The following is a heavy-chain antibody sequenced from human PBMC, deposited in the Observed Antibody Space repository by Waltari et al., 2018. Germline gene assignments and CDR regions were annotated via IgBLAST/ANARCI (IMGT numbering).Heavy chain of an antibody. CDR1: GFTFSSYS. D-gene: IGHD3-10*01. CDR3: SRFIISADY. V-gene: IGHV3-48*01. J-gene: IGHJ4*02. Sequence: EVQLVESGGGLVQPGGSLRLSCAASGFTFSSYSMNWVRQAPGKGLEWVSYISSSSSTISYADSVKGRYTISRDNSKNTVYLQMNSLRAEDTAVYYCSRFIISADYWGQGTLVTVSS. CDR2: ISSSSSTI.